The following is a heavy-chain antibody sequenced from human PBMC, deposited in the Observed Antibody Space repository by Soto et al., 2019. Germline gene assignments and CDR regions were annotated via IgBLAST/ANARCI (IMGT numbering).Heavy chain of an antibody. CDR3: ARSHVKYYDYIWGSYRYTPNYYYYYMDV. D-gene: IGHD3-16*02. CDR2: INHSGST. Sequence: PSETLSLTCAVYGGSFSGYYWSWIRQPPGKGLEWIGEINHSGSTNYNPSLKSRVTISVDTSKNQFSLKLSSVTAADTAVYYCARSHVKYYDYIWGSYRYTPNYYYYYMDVWGKGTTVTVSS. CDR1: GGSFSGYY. V-gene: IGHV4-34*01. J-gene: IGHJ6*03.